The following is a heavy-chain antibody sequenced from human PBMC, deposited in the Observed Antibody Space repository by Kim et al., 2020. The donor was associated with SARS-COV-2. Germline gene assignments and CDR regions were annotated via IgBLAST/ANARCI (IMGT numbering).Heavy chain of an antibody. D-gene: IGHD3-16*02. CDR2: IDQDGSDK. CDR1: GFTFTSYW. CDR3: VRGVKVY. Sequence: GGSLRLSCAASGFTFTSYWMNWVRQAPGKGLEGVANIDQDGSDKYYVDSVKGRFTISRDNAKNSVFLQMNSLRAEDTAVYYCVRGVKVYWGQGTLVTVAS. V-gene: IGHV3-7*01. J-gene: IGHJ4*02.